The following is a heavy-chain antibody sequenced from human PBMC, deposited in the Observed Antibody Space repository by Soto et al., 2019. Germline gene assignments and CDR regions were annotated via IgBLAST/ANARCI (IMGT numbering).Heavy chain of an antibody. V-gene: IGHV1-18*04. CDR3: AREVVTETTLGYFDF. Sequence: ASVKVSCKASGYTFISYGIRWVRSAPGQVLEWMGWISPYYGTTNYAPKLQGRVTITTDTATTTVYMEVNRLTPDDTAVYYCAREVVTETTLGYFDFWGQGALVNVSS. J-gene: IGHJ4*02. CDR2: ISPYYGTT. D-gene: IGHD2-21*02. CDR1: GYTFISYG.